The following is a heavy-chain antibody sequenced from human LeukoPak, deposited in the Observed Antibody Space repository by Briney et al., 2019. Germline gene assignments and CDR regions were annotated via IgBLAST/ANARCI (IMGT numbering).Heavy chain of an antibody. D-gene: IGHD3-10*01. Sequence: ASVKVSFKASGYTFTSYDINWVRQATGQGLEWVGWMNPKSGDTGYVQKFQGRVTLTRNTSLSTAYMELSSLRSEDTAVYYCARGKRMVRGVIFLYGMDVWGQGTTVTVSS. J-gene: IGHJ6*02. CDR3: ARGKRMVRGVIFLYGMDV. CDR2: MNPKSGDT. V-gene: IGHV1-8*01. CDR1: GYTFTSYD.